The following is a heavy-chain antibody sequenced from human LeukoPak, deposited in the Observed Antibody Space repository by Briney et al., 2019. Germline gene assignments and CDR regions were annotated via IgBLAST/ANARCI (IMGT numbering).Heavy chain of an antibody. V-gene: IGHV3-7*01. CDR3: ARDLGYGALDP. Sequence: GGSLRLSCAASGFTFSTYWMNWVRQAPGKGLEWVALINPDGSQTNYVDSVRGRFTISRDNAENTLYLQMNSLRAEDTAGYYCARDLGYGALDPWGQGTLVTVSS. J-gene: IGHJ5*02. CDR2: INPDGSQT. D-gene: IGHD4-17*01. CDR1: GFTFSTYW.